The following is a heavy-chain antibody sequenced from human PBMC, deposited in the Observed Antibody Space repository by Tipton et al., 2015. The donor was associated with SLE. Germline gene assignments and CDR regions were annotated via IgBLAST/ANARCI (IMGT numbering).Heavy chain of an antibody. CDR1: GYTFTSFN. CDR3: ATYSSSWPDAFDI. J-gene: IGHJ3*02. CDR2: IDPSGGFT. V-gene: IGHV1-46*01. D-gene: IGHD6-13*01. Sequence: QLVQSGPEVKTPGASLKVSCKASGYTFTSFNVNWVRQAPEQGLEWMGIIDPSGGFTTYAQKFQGRITMTTDTSTSTAYMELRSLRSDDTAVYYCATYSSSWPDAFDIWGQGTMVTVSS.